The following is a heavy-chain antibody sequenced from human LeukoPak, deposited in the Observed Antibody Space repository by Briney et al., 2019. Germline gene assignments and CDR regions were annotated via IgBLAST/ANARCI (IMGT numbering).Heavy chain of an antibody. CDR2: ISSNGGST. CDR3: VKDYNWNIFHY. V-gene: IGHV3-64D*09. J-gene: IGHJ4*02. Sequence: PGGSLRLSCVASGLXIADFAIHWVRQAPGKGLEYVSAISSNGGSTYYADSVKGRFTISRDNSKTTLYLQMSSLRAEDTAVYYCVKDYNWNIFHYWGQGTLVTVSS. D-gene: IGHD1/OR15-1a*01. CDR1: GLXIADFA.